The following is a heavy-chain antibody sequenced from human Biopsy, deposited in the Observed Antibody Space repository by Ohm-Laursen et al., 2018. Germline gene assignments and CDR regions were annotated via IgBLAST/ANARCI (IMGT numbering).Heavy chain of an antibody. V-gene: IGHV3-23*01. CDR1: GFTFSSHV. D-gene: IGHD3-3*01. CDR3: ARDLYDFCGGCPFDP. Sequence: SLRLSCAVSGFTFSSHVMSWVRQAPGKGLECVSVINGSGGSTYYADPVKGRFTISRDNSKNTLYLQMNSLRAEDAAMYYCARDLYDFCGGCPFDPWGQGTLVTVS. J-gene: IGHJ5*02. CDR2: INGSGGST.